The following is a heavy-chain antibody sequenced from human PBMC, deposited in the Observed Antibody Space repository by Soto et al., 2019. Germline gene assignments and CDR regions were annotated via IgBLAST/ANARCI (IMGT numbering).Heavy chain of an antibody. CDR3: ARRPSNYYGVDV. Sequence: LGESLKISCKGFGYTFTNYWVAWVRQMPGKGLEWMGIIYPYDSDTRYSPSFQGQVTLSADKSINTAYLQWNSLKASDTAMYYCARRPSNYYGVDVWGQGTTVTVSS. J-gene: IGHJ6*02. CDR1: GYTFTNYW. CDR2: IYPYDSDT. V-gene: IGHV5-51*01.